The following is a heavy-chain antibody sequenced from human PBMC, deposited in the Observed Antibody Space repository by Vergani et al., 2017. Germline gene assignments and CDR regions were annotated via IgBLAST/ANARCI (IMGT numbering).Heavy chain of an antibody. CDR3: ARLYGRDSSGSKYFDY. Sequence: EVQLVQSGAEVIKPGEPLKISCQISGYSFTNYWIGWVRQMPGKGLEWMGIIHPADSDTRYSPSFQGQVTISVDKSISTAYLQRSSLRASDSAMYYCARLYGRDSSGSKYFDYWGQGTLVTVSS. J-gene: IGHJ4*02. CDR2: IHPADSDT. V-gene: IGHV5-51*01. CDR1: GYSFTNYW. D-gene: IGHD3-22*01.